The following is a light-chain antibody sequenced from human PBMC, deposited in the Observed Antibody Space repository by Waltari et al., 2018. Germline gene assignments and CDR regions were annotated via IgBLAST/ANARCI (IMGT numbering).Light chain of an antibody. CDR1: QCVRSN. CDR2: GAS. J-gene: IGKJ4*01. V-gene: IGKV3-15*01. CDR3: QHYSNWPLT. Sequence: EIVLQQSPGPLSLSPGERATLSCRASQCVRSNYLAWYQQKPGQAPRLLIYGASTRATGIPARFSGSGSGTEFTLSISSLQSEDFAVYYCQHYSNWPLTFGGGTKVEIK.